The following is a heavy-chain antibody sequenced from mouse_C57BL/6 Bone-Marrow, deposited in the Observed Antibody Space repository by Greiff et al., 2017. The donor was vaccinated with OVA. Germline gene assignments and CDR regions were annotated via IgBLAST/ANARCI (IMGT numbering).Heavy chain of an antibody. J-gene: IGHJ1*03. Sequence: EVQLQESEGGLVQPGSSMKLSCTASGFTFSDYYMAWVRQVPEKGLEWVANINYDGSSTYYLDSLKSRFIISRDNAKNILYLQMSSLKSEDTATYYCARDRLWLRRGYWYFDVWHRDHGHRLL. V-gene: IGHV5-16*01. CDR3: ARDRLWLRRGYWYFDV. CDR1: GFTFSDYY. CDR2: INYDGSST. D-gene: IGHD2-2*01.